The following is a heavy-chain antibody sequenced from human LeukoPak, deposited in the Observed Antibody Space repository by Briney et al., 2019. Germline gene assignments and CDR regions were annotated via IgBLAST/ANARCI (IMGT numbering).Heavy chain of an antibody. D-gene: IGHD4-17*01. CDR3: ARLGARQMLEY. J-gene: IGHJ4*02. V-gene: IGHV3-7*01. Sequence: PGGSLRLSCAASGFSFNNAWMNWGRQAPGKGLEWVANIKQDGGQIYYLESVKGRFTVSRDNAKNSLYLQMNSLRAEDTAVYYCARLGARQMLEYWGQGTLVTVSS. CDR2: IKQDGGQI. CDR1: GFSFNNAW.